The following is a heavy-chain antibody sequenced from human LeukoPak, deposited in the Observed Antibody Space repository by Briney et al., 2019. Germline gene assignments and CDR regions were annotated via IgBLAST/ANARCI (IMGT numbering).Heavy chain of an antibody. Sequence: GGTLRLSCVASGFTLSSHNINWVRQAPGKGLEWVSHISSSGSITYYGDSVKGRITISRDNAKNSVSLYMNSLRAEDSAVYYCARAVEGGSSTSSLGYWGQGTLVTVSS. V-gene: IGHV3-48*01. CDR1: GFTLSSHN. CDR3: ARAVEGGSSTSSLGY. J-gene: IGHJ4*02. CDR2: ISSSGSIT. D-gene: IGHD2-2*01.